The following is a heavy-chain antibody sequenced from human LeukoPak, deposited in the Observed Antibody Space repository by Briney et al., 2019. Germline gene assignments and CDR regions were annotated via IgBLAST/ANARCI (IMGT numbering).Heavy chain of an antibody. CDR1: GYSISSGYY. V-gene: IGHV4-38-2*02. D-gene: IGHD4-17*01. Sequence: SETLSLTCTVSGYSISSGYYWGWIRQPPGKGLEWIGSIYHSGSTYYNPSLKSRVTISVDTSKNQFSLKLSSVTAADTAVYYCASEHGEDFDYWGQGTLVTVSS. CDR2: IYHSGST. CDR3: ASEHGEDFDY. J-gene: IGHJ4*02.